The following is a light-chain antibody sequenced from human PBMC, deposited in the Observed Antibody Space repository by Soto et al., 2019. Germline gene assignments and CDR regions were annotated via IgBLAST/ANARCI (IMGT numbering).Light chain of an antibody. CDR3: QSYNDWPFA. Sequence: EIVLTQSPATLSVSPGERVTLSCRASESLSYFLAWYQHKPGQSPRLLIYGVSTRVAGVPSRFSGGGSATDFTLTISSLQSEDFAVYYCQSYNDWPFAFGQWTKLEI. V-gene: IGKV3-15*01. J-gene: IGKJ2*01. CDR2: GVS. CDR1: ESLSYF.